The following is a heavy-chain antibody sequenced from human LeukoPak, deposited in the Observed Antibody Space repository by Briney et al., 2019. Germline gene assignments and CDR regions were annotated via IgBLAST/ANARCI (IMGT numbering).Heavy chain of an antibody. V-gene: IGHV3-20*04. Sequence: PGGSLRLSCAASGFKFDDFGRSWVRQDPAKGLEWVSSINWDGGSTYYADSVKGRVTISRDNVENSLHLQMNSLRVEDTAVYYCVTGGSGTYYKWGQGTLVTVSS. CDR1: GFKFDDFG. J-gene: IGHJ4*02. CDR2: INWDGGST. CDR3: VTGGSGTYYK. D-gene: IGHD1-26*01.